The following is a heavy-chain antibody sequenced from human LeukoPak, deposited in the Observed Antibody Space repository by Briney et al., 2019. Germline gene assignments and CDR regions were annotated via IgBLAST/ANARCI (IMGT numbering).Heavy chain of an antibody. CDR2: IRSKANSYAT. J-gene: IGHJ4*02. CDR3: TRLSRDSSGSIDY. CDR1: GFTFSGSA. Sequence: GGSLRLSCAASGFTFSGSAMHWVRQASGKGLEWVGRIRSKANSYATAYAASVKGRSTISRGDSKNTAYLQMNSLKTEDTAVYYCTRLSRDSSGSIDYWGQGTLVTVSS. D-gene: IGHD3-22*01. V-gene: IGHV3-73*01.